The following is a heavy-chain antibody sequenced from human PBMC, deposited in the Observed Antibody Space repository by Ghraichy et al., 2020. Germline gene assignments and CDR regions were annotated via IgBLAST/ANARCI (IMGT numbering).Heavy chain of an antibody. CDR1: GYTFINYG. Sequence: ASAKVSCKASGYTFINYGIAWVRQAPGQGLEWMGWISAYNGITNFAQSVQDRVTMATETSTRTAYMELASLTSDDTAIYYCARSLSVAAGPLGLDYWGQGTLVTVSS. D-gene: IGHD6-19*01. CDR3: ARSLSVAAGPLGLDY. V-gene: IGHV1-18*01. CDR2: ISAYNGIT. J-gene: IGHJ4*02.